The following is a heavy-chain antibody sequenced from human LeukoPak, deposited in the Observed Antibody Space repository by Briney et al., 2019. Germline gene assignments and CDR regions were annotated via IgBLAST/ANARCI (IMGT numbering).Heavy chain of an antibody. J-gene: IGHJ4*02. CDR1: GGSIRSYY. D-gene: IGHD3-10*01. CDR3: ARHVGYYGSGSYSDY. V-gene: IGHV4-59*08. CDR2: IYYSGST. Sequence: PSETLSLTCTVSGGSIRSYYGSWIRQPPGKGLEWIGYIYYSGSTSYNPSLKSRVTISVDTSKNQFSLKLSSVTAPDTAVYSCARHVGYYGSGSYSDYWGQGTLVTVSS.